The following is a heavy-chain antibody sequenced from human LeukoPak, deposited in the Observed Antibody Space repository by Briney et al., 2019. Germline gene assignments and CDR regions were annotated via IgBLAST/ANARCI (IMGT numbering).Heavy chain of an antibody. CDR2: INPSGGST. CDR3: ARDSPSTDSSGYYWDAFDI. V-gene: IGHV1-46*01. CDR1: GYTFTSYY. J-gene: IGHJ3*02. D-gene: IGHD3-22*01. Sequence: ASVKVSCKASGYTFTSYYMHWVRQAPGQGLEWMGIINPSGGSTSYAQKFQGRVTMTRDTSTSTVYMELSSLRSEDTAVYYCARDSPSTDSSGYYWDAFDIWGQGTMVTVSS.